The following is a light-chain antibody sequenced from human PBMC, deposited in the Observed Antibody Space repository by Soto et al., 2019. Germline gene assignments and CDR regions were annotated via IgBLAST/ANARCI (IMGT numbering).Light chain of an antibody. V-gene: IGKV3-11*01. CDR1: QSVSRY. J-gene: IGKJ1*01. CDR2: DAS. CDR3: QQYNNWPRT. Sequence: IVLTQSPATLSLSPGERATLSCRASQSVSRYLAWYQQKPGQAPRLLIYDASNRATGIPARFSGSGSGTEFTLTISSLQSEDFAVYYCQQYNNWPRTFGQGTKVDIK.